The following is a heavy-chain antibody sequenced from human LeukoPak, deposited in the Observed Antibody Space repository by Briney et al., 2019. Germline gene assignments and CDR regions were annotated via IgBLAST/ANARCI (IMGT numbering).Heavy chain of an antibody. D-gene: IGHD1-26*01. J-gene: IGHJ4*02. CDR3: AKDSESGSYSPYDY. CDR1: GFTFSSYG. Sequence: GRSLRLSCAASGFTFSSYGMHWVRQAPGKGLEWVAVISYDGSNKYYADSVKGRFTISRDNSKNTLYLQMNSLRAEDTAVYYCAKDSESGSYSPYDYWGQGTLVTVSS. V-gene: IGHV3-30*18. CDR2: ISYDGSNK.